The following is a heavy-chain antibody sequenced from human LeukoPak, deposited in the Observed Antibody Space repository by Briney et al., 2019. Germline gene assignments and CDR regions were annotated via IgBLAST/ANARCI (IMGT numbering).Heavy chain of an antibody. D-gene: IGHD2-2*01. CDR2: ISSSSSTI. CDR3: AKGVVPAAIIRAEYFQH. Sequence: GGSLRLSCAASGFTFSSYSMNWVRQAPGKGLEWVSYISSSSSTIYYADSVKGRFTISRDNAKNSLYLQMNSLRAEDTAVYYCAKGVVPAAIIRAEYFQHWGQGTLVTVSS. CDR1: GFTFSSYS. J-gene: IGHJ1*01. V-gene: IGHV3-48*01.